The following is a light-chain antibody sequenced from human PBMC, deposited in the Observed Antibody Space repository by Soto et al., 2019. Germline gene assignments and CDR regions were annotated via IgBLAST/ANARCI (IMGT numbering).Light chain of an antibody. J-gene: IGLJ1*01. Sequence: QSALTQPASVSGSPGQSNTISCTGTSSDVGAYNYVSWYQHHPGKAPKLIIYDVSDRPSGVSNRFSASKSGNTASLAISGLQAEDEADYYCSSYTSINTEVFGTGTKVTVL. CDR3: SSYTSINTEV. CDR1: SSDVGAYNY. CDR2: DVS. V-gene: IGLV2-14*03.